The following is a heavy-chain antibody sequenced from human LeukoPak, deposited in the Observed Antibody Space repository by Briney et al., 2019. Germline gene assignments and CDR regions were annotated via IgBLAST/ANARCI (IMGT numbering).Heavy chain of an antibody. CDR1: GGSISSYY. D-gene: IGHD5-18*01. V-gene: IGHV4-59*08. CDR3: ASTVGTAMVNY. J-gene: IGHJ4*02. Sequence: PSETLSLTCTVSGGSISSYYWSWIRQPPGKRLEWIAYIYYSGSTNYKPSLKSRVNISVDMSKNQFSLKLSSVTAADTAVYYCASTVGTAMVNYWGQGTLVTVSS. CDR2: IYYSGST.